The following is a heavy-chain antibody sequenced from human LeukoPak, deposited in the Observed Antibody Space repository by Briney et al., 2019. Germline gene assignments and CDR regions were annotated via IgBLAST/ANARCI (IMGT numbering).Heavy chain of an antibody. CDR3: ARDSGSFETFDY. CDR2: ISYDGSNK. Sequence: PGGSLRLSCAASGFTFSSSSLHWVRQAPGKGLEWVAAISYDGSNKYYANSVKGRFTISRDNSKNTLYLQMNSLRTEDTAIYYCARDSGSFETFDYWGQGTLVTVSS. V-gene: IGHV3-30-3*01. CDR1: GFTFSSSS. J-gene: IGHJ4*02. D-gene: IGHD1-26*01.